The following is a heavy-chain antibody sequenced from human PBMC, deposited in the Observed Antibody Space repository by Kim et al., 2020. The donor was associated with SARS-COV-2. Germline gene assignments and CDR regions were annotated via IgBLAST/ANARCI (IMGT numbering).Heavy chain of an antibody. CDR3: ARVPRLSYTGAFDI. J-gene: IGHJ3*02. V-gene: IGHV1-46*01. Sequence: QKCQRRVTMTRDTSTSTVYMGLSSLRSEDTAVYYCARVPRLSYTGAFDIWGQGTMVTVSS. D-gene: IGHD3-16*02.